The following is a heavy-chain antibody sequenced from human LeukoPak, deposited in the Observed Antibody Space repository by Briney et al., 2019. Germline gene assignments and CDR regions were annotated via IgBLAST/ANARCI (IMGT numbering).Heavy chain of an antibody. Sequence: GGSLRLSCAASGFTFSSYAMHWVRQAPGKGLEWVAVISYDGSNKYYADSVKGRFTISRDNSKNTLYLQMNSLRAADTAVYYCARGSLVYSSSSNFDYWGQGTLVTVSS. CDR2: ISYDGSNK. D-gene: IGHD6-6*01. J-gene: IGHJ4*02. CDR1: GFTFSSYA. V-gene: IGHV3-30-3*01. CDR3: ARGSLVYSSSSNFDY.